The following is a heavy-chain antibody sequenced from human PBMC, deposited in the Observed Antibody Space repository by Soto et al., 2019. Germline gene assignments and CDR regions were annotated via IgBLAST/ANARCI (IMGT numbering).Heavy chain of an antibody. CDR2: IIPIFGTA. CDR1: GGTFSSYA. CDR3: ARADSSGYYFLGFDP. D-gene: IGHD3-22*01. V-gene: IGHV1-69*13. Sequence: SVKVSCKASGGTFSSYAISWVRQAPGQGLEWMGGIIPIFGTANYAQKFQGRVTITADESTSTAYMELSSLRSEDTAVYYCARADSSGYYFLGFDPWGQGTLVTVSS. J-gene: IGHJ5*02.